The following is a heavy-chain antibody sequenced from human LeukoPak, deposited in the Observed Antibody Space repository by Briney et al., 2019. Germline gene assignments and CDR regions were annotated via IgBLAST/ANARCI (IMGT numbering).Heavy chain of an antibody. Sequence: SVKVSCKASGGTFSSYAISWVRQAPGQGLEWMGRIIPILGIANYAQKFQGRVTITADKSTSTAYMKLSSLRSEDTAVYYCARGRGCSSTSCYASLDYWGQGTLVTVSS. J-gene: IGHJ4*02. CDR2: IIPILGIA. CDR3: ARGRGCSSTSCYASLDY. V-gene: IGHV1-69*04. D-gene: IGHD2-2*01. CDR1: GGTFSSYA.